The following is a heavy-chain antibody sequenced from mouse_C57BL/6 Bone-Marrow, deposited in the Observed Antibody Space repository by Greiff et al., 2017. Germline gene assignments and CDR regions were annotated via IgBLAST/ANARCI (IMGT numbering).Heavy chain of an antibody. J-gene: IGHJ4*01. V-gene: IGHV1-64*01. D-gene: IGHD2-3*01. Sequence: QVQLKQPGAELVKPGASVKLSCKASGYTFTSYWMHWVKQRPGQGLEWIGMIHPNSGSTNYNEKFTSKATLTVDKSSSTAYMQLSSLTSEDSAVYYCARGLILYDYAMDYWGQGTSVTVSS. CDR2: IHPNSGST. CDR1: GYTFTSYW. CDR3: ARGLILYDYAMDY.